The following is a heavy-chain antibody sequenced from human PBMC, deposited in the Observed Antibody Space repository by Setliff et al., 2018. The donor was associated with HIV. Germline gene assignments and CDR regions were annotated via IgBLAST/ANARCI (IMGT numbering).Heavy chain of an antibody. CDR1: GGSISNHY. CDR3: ARAHGYSSSPNYYYYMNV. V-gene: IGHV4-59*11. CDR2: IYYSGST. Sequence: SETLSLTCIVSGGSISNHYWSWIRQPPGKGLEWIGYIYYSGSTNYNPSLKSRVTISVDTSKNQFSLKLSSVTAADTAVYYCARAHGYSSSPNYYYYMNVWGKGTTVTVSS. J-gene: IGHJ6*03. D-gene: IGHD6-13*01.